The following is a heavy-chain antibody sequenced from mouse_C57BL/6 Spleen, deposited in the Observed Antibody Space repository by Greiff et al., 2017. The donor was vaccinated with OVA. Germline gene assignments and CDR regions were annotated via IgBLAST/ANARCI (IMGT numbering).Heavy chain of an antibody. CDR3: ARDEY. V-gene: IGHV5-4*01. CDR1: GFTFSSYA. Sequence: EVQGVESGGGLVKPGGSLKLSCAASGFTFSSYAMSWVRQTPDKRLEWVATISDGGSYTYYPDNVKGRFTISRDNAKNNLYLQMSHLKAEDTAMYYCARDEYWGQGTSVTVSS. J-gene: IGHJ4*01. CDR2: ISDGGSYT.